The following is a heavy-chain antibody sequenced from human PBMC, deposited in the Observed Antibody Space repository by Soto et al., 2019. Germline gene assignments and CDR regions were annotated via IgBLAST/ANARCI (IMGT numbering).Heavy chain of an antibody. V-gene: IGHV4-30-2*01. J-gene: IGHJ4*01. Sequence: TKSLTCTVSYGSIRSLGYSWSLIRQPPGKGLEWIGYIYHSGSTYYNPSLKSRVTISVDRSKNQFSLKLSYVTAADTAVYYCALDIQSGSSLYWGLGTLVTVTS. CDR3: ALDIQSGSSLY. D-gene: IGHD3-10*01. CDR1: YGSIRSLGYS. CDR2: IYHSGST.